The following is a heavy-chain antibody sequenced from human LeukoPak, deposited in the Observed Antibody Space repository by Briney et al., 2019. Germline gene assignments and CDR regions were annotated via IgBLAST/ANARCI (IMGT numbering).Heavy chain of an antibody. CDR2: IGGSNGIT. V-gene: IGHV3-23*01. J-gene: IGHJ4*02. D-gene: IGHD5-24*01. CDR1: RFTFNSYA. Sequence: PGGSLRLSCAASRFTFNSYAMSWVRQAPGRGLEWVSVIGGSNGITFYVGSVKGRFTISRDNSKNTLYLQMNSLRAEDTAVYYCARGAGYNYPYYFDYWGQGTLVTVSS. CDR3: ARGAGYNYPYYFDY.